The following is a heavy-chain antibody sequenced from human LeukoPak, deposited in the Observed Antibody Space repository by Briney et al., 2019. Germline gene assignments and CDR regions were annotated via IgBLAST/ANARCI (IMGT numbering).Heavy chain of an antibody. CDR3: AKEDYDFWSSLYYYMDV. D-gene: IGHD3-3*01. V-gene: IGHV3-23*01. Sequence: GGSLGLSCAASGFTFSTYVMSWVRQAPGKGLEWVSAISDSGGTPYYADSVKGRFSISRDNSKNTLYLQMNSLRAEDTAVYYCAKEDYDFWSSLYYYMDVWGKGTTVTVSS. J-gene: IGHJ6*03. CDR1: GFTFSTYV. CDR2: ISDSGGTP.